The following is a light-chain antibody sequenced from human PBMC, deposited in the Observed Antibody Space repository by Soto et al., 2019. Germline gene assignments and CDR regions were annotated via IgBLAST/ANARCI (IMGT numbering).Light chain of an antibody. CDR2: EVT. CDR3: SSYARSNDFVV. CDR1: SSDVGGYNY. V-gene: IGLV2-8*01. Sequence: QSVLTQPPSASGSPGQSVTISCTGTSSDVGGYNYVSWYQQHPGKAPKLLIYEVTKRPSGVPDRFSGSKSGNTASLTVSGLQAEDEADYYCSSYARSNDFVVFGTGTKLTVL. J-gene: IGLJ1*01.